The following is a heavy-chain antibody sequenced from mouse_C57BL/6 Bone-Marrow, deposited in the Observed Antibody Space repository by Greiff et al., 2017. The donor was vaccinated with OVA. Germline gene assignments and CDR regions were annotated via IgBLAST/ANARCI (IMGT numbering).Heavy chain of an antibody. J-gene: IGHJ2*01. CDR2: IYPGDGDT. CDR3: ARRLRFLYYFDY. Sequence: QVQLQQSGAELVKPGASVKISCKASGYAFSSYWMNWVKQRPGKGLEWIGQIYPGDGDTNYNGKFKGKATLTADKSSSTAYMQLSSLTSEDSAVYFCARRLRFLYYFDYWGQGTTLTVSS. CDR1: GYAFSSYW. V-gene: IGHV1-80*01.